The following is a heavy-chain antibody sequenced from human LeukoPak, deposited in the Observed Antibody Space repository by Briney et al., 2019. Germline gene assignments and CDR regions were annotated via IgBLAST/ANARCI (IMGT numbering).Heavy chain of an antibody. CDR2: ISANGGST. J-gene: IGHJ4*02. CDR1: GFTFSSHA. CDR3: ARLQGYYDILSGYYFVNY. Sequence: VGSLRLSCAASGFTFSSHAMSWVRQAPGKRLECVSAISANGGSTNYADSVRGRFTISRDNSTNTLYLQMNSLRAEDTAVYYCARLQGYYDILSGYYFVNYWGQGTLVTVSS. D-gene: IGHD3-9*01. V-gene: IGHV3-23*01.